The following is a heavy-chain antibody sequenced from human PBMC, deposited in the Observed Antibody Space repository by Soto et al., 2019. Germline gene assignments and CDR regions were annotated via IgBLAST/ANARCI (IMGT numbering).Heavy chain of an antibody. CDR3: ATISSPDDY. V-gene: IGHV3-7*01. Sequence: LRLSCAASGSTFSNHWMSWVRQAPGKGLEWVANIKQDGSEKHYVDSVKGRFTISRDNAKTSLFLQMNSLRVEDTAVYYCATISSPDDYWGQGTLVTVSS. CDR1: GSTFSNHW. CDR2: IKQDGSEK. J-gene: IGHJ4*02. D-gene: IGHD2-2*01.